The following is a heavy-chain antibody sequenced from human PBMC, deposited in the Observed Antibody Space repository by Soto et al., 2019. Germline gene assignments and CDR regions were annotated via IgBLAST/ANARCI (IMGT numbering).Heavy chain of an antibody. CDR2: IYSGGTI. J-gene: IGHJ4*02. CDR1: EFTVSSNY. CDR3: ARARYNERYSFDY. Sequence: GSLRLSCAASEFTVSSNYMSWVRQAPGKGLEWVSTIYSGGTIYYADSVKGRFTISRDNSKNTLYLQMNSLRAEDTAVYFCARARYNERYSFDYSAQGTLVTVSS. V-gene: IGHV3-53*01. D-gene: IGHD1-26*01.